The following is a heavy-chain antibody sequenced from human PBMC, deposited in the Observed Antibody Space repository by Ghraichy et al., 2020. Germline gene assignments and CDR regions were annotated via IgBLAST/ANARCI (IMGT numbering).Heavy chain of an antibody. D-gene: IGHD1-14*01. CDR2: ISSNGGST. CDR3: VKMQLPGGSDPEGYYFDY. CDR1: GFTFSSYA. J-gene: IGHJ4*02. V-gene: IGHV3-64D*06. Sequence: GGSLRLSCSASGFTFSSYAMHWVRQAPGKGLEYVSAISSNGGSTHYADSVKGRFTISRDNSKNTLYLQMSSLRAEDTAVYYCVKMQLPGGSDPEGYYFDYWGQGTLVTVSS.